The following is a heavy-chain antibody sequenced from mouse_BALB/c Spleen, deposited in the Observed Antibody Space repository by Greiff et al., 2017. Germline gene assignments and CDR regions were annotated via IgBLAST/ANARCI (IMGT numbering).Heavy chain of an antibody. V-gene: IGHV3-2*02. D-gene: IGHD2-10*02. CDR2: ISYSGST. CDR1: GYSITSDYA. J-gene: IGHJ2*01. CDR3: AKEYGNYVHYFDY. Sequence: EVKLVESGPGLVKPSQSLSLTCTVTGYSITSDYAWNWIRQFPGNKLEWMGYISYSGSTSYNPSLKSRISITRDTSKNQFFLQLNSVTTEDTATYYCAKEYGNYVHYFDYWGQGTTLTVSS.